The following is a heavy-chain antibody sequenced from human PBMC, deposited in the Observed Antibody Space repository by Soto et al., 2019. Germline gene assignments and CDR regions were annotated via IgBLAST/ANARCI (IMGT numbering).Heavy chain of an antibody. J-gene: IGHJ4*02. CDR3: ANPFHIAAAGILV. CDR2: ISGSGGST. D-gene: IGHD6-13*01. V-gene: IGHV3-23*01. CDR1: GFTFSSYA. Sequence: GGPLRLSCAASGFTFSSYAMSWVRQAPGKGLEWVSAISGSGGSTYYADSVKGRFTISRDNSKNTLYLQMNSLRAEDTAVYYCANPFHIAAAGILVWGQGTLVTVSS.